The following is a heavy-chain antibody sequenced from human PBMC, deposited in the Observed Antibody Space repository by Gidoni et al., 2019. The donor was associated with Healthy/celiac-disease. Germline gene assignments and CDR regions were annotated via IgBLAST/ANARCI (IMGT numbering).Heavy chain of an antibody. CDR3: ARVRLSSSSVRYYYGIDV. V-gene: IGHV4-61*01. Sequence: QVQLQESGPGLVKPSETLSLTCTVSGASVSRGSYYWSWIRQPPGKGLEWIGYISYSGSTTYNPSLKSRVTISVDTSKNQFSLKLSSVTAADTAVYYCARVRLSSSSVRYYYGIDVWGQGTTVTVSS. D-gene: IGHD6-6*01. J-gene: IGHJ6*02. CDR1: GASVSRGSYY. CDR2: ISYSGST.